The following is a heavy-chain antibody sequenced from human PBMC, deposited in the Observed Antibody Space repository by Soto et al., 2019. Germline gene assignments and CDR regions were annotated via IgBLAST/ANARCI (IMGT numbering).Heavy chain of an antibody. Sequence: GASVKVSCKASGGTFSSYTISWVRQAPGQGLEWMGRIIPILGIANYAQKFQGRVTITADKSTSTAYMELSSLRSEDTAMYYCARLYTSGSFDFWGQGTLVTVSS. CDR3: ARLYTSGSFDF. D-gene: IGHD6-19*01. J-gene: IGHJ4*02. CDR2: IIPILGIA. CDR1: GGTFSSYT. V-gene: IGHV1-69*02.